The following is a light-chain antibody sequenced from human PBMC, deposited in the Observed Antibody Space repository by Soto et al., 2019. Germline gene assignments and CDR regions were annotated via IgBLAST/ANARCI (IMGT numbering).Light chain of an antibody. CDR1: SSDVGIYNY. Sequence: QSALTQPASVSGSPGQSIAISCTGSSSDVGIYNYVSWYQQHPGKVPKLIIYEVTNRPSGVSNRFSGSKSGNTASLTISGLQAEDEADYYCSSYTSSTTGVFGGGTQLTVL. CDR2: EVT. CDR3: SSYTSSTTGV. J-gene: IGLJ3*02. V-gene: IGLV2-14*01.